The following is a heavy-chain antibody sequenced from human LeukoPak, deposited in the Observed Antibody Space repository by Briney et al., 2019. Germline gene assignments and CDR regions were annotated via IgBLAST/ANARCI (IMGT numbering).Heavy chain of an antibody. CDR1: GFTFSDSY. V-gene: IGHV3-11*06. Sequence: GGSLRLSCAASGFTFSDSYMSWIRQTPGKGLEWLSYISSSSSDTNYAGSVKGRFTISRDNAKNSLYLQMNSLRAEDTAVYYCARGSRTIELGDDYWGQGTLVTVSS. CDR2: ISSSSSDT. D-gene: IGHD5-24*01. J-gene: IGHJ4*02. CDR3: ARGSRTIELGDDY.